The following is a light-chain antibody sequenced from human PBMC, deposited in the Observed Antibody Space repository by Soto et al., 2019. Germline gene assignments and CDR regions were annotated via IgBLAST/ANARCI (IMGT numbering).Light chain of an antibody. Sequence: QSALTQPPSASGSPGQSVTISCTGTRSDVGAYNYVSWYQQYPGKAPKLMIYEVSKRPSGVPDRFSGSKSGMTASLTVSGLQPEDEADYYCTSYAGSNIWVFGGGTKVTVL. CDR1: RSDVGAYNY. CDR2: EVS. V-gene: IGLV2-8*01. CDR3: TSYAGSNIWV. J-gene: IGLJ3*02.